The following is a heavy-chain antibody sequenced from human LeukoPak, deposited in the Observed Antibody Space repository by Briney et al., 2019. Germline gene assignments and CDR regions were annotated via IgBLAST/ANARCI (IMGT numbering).Heavy chain of an antibody. V-gene: IGHV3-23*01. J-gene: IGHJ5*02. D-gene: IGHD2-2*01. CDR1: GFTFSSYA. Sequence: GGSLRLSCAASGFTFSSYAMSWVRQAPGKGLEWVSAISGSGGSTYYADSVKGRFTISRDNAKNSLYLQMNSLRAEDTAAYYCARGTSYSPNWFDPWGQGTLVTVSS. CDR3: ARGTSYSPNWFDP. CDR2: ISGSGGST.